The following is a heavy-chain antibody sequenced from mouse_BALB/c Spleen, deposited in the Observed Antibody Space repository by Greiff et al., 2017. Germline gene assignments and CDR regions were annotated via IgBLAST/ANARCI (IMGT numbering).Heavy chain of an antibody. CDR3: ARWNWDHYFDY. Sequence: QVQLKESGAELMKPGASVKISCKATGYTFSSYWIEWVKQRPGHGLEWIGEILPGSGSTNYNEKFKGKATFTADTSSNTAYMQLSSLTSEDSAVYYCARWNWDHYFDYWGQGTTLTVSS. CDR2: ILPGSGST. CDR1: GYTFSSYW. V-gene: IGHV1-9*01. D-gene: IGHD4-1*01. J-gene: IGHJ2*01.